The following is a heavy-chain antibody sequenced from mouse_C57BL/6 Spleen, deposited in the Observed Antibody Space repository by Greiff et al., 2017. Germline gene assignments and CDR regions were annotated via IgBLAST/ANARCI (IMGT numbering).Heavy chain of an antibody. D-gene: IGHD1-1*01. J-gene: IGHJ1*03. Sequence: EVKLVESGPELVKPGASVKIPCKASGYTFTDYNMDWVKQSHGKSLEWIGDINPNNGGTIYNQKFKGKATLTVDKSSSTAYMELRSLTSEDTAVYYCARQYYGSSYWYFDVWGTGTTVTVSS. CDR2: INPNNGGT. CDR1: GYTFTDYN. CDR3: ARQYYGSSYWYFDV. V-gene: IGHV1-18*01.